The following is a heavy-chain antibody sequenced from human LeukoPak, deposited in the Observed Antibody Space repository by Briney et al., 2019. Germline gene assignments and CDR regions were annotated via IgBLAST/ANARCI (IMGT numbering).Heavy chain of an antibody. J-gene: IGHJ4*02. Sequence: ASVKVSCKASGYTSTNYAMNWVRQAPGQGLEWMGWISTYNGNTNYAQNLQGRVTMTTDTSTSTAYMELRSLRSDDTAFYYCARGWGRYFDSSGYSDYWGQGTLVTVSS. CDR2: ISTYNGNT. D-gene: IGHD3-22*01. CDR3: ARGWGRYFDSSGYSDY. CDR1: GYTSTNYA. V-gene: IGHV1-18*01.